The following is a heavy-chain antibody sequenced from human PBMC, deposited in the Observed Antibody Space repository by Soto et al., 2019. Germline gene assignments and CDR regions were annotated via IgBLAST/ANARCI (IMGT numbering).Heavy chain of an antibody. J-gene: IGHJ6*02. CDR3: ARDSAPRLEYRSSSDYYYGMDV. CDR1: RCTFTSYG. D-gene: IGHD6-6*01. V-gene: IGHV1-18*01. Sequence: ASVQVSCKASRCTFTSYGISWVRQAPGQGREGMGWISAYNVNTNYAQKLQGRVTITTDTSTSTAYMELRSLRSDDAAVYYCARDSAPRLEYRSSSDYYYGMDVWGQGTTVTVSS. CDR2: ISAYNVNT.